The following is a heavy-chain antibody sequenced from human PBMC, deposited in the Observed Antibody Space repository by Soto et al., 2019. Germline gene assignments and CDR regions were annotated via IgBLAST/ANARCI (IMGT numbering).Heavy chain of an antibody. CDR2: INSDGSTT. D-gene: IGHD3-10*01. CDR1: GFTFSSYW. CDR3: ARSGYYGPGVMDV. Sequence: GGSLRLSCAASGFTFSSYWMHWVRQAPGKGLVWVSRINSDGSTTSYADSVKGRFTISRDNAKNTLYLQMNSLRAEDTAVYYCARSGYYGPGVMDVWGKGTTDTVSS. J-gene: IGHJ6*03. V-gene: IGHV3-74*01.